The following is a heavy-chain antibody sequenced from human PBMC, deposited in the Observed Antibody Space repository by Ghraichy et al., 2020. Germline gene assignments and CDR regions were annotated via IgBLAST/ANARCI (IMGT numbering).Heavy chain of an antibody. D-gene: IGHD4-17*01. J-gene: IGHJ6*02. CDR3: ARDSPTVDTKYYYYGMDV. V-gene: IGHV1-18*01. Sequence: ASVKVSCKASGYTFTSYGISWVRQAPGQGLEWMGWISAYNGNTNYAQKLQGRVTMTTDTSTSTAYMELRSLRSDDTAVYYCARDSPTVDTKYYYYGMDVWGQGTTVTVSS. CDR2: ISAYNGNT. CDR1: GYTFTSYG.